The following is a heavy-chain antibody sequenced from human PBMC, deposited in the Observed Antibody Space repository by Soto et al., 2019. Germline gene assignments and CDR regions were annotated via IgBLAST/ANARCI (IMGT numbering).Heavy chain of an antibody. J-gene: IGHJ4*02. CDR3: ARVFEV. CDR1: GGSISGYY. Sequence: PSETLSLTCTVSGGSISGYYWSWIRQPPGKGLEWIGYIYYTGSTNYNPSLKSRATMSLDTSKSQFSLELSSVTAADTAVYYCARVFEVWGQGTLVTVSS. CDR2: IYYTGST. D-gene: IGHD3-3*01. V-gene: IGHV4-59*08.